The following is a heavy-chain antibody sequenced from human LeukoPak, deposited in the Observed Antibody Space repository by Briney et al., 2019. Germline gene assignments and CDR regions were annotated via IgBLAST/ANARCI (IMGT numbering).Heavy chain of an antibody. J-gene: IGHJ4*02. CDR3: AKDRSMGTNRDFDY. Sequence: PGGSLRLSCAASGFTFDDYGMSWVHQAPGKGLEWVSAISGSGGSTYYADSVKGRFTISRDNSKNTLYLQMNSLRAEDTAVYYCAKDRSMGTNRDFDYWGQGTLVTVSS. CDR1: GFTFDDYG. D-gene: IGHD7-27*01. CDR2: ISGSGGST. V-gene: IGHV3-23*01.